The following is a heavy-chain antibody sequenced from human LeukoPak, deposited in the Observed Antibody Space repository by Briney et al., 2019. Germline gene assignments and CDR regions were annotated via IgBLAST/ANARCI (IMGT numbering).Heavy chain of an antibody. D-gene: IGHD5-12*01. CDR2: ISGSGGST. Sequence: GGSLRLSCAASGFTFSSYAMSWVRQAPGKGLEWVSAISGSGGSTYYADSVKGRFTISGDNSKNTLYLQMNSLRAEDTAVYYCAKDEKWLRLTGITDYWGQGTLVTVSS. CDR1: GFTFSSYA. CDR3: AKDEKWLRLTGITDY. J-gene: IGHJ4*02. V-gene: IGHV3-23*01.